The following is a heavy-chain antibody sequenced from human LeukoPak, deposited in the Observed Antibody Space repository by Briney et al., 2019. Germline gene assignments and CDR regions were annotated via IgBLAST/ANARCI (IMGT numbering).Heavy chain of an antibody. V-gene: IGHV4-38-2*02. CDR1: GYSISSGYY. CDR3: ARGATRRYYGSGSGYYFDY. CDR2: IYHSGST. J-gene: IGHJ4*02. D-gene: IGHD3-10*01. Sequence: PSETLSLTCTVSGYSISSGYYWGWIRQPPGKGLEWIGSIYHSGSTYYNPSLKSRVTISVDTSKNQFSLKLSSVTAADTAVYYCARGATRRYYGSGSGYYFDYWGQGTLVTVSS.